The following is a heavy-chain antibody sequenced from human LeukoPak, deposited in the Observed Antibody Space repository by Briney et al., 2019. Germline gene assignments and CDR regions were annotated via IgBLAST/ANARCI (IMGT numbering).Heavy chain of an antibody. CDR3: ARDVGTTGWHTFDY. CDR2: TYYRYKWYN. V-gene: IGHV6-1*01. J-gene: IGHJ4*02. Sequence: SQTLSLTFAISGDSVSSNNGAWNWIRQSPSRGLEWLGRTYYRYKWYNDYAESLISRITTSPVTSKNQFSLQLYSVTPEDTAVYYCARDVGTTGWHTFDYWGQGTLVTVSS. CDR1: GDSVSSNNGA. D-gene: IGHD3-9*01.